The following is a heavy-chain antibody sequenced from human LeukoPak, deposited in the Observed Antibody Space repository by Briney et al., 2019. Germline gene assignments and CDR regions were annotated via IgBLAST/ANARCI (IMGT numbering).Heavy chain of an antibody. V-gene: IGHV3-53*01. D-gene: IGHD3-22*01. CDR2: IYSGGST. CDR3: ARGQYYESSSYYPNWFDP. CDR1: GFTVSSNY. Sequence: GGSLRLSCAASGFTVSSNYMTWVRQGPGKGLEWVSVIYSGGSTYYADSVKGRFTISRDSSKNTLYLQMNSLRAEDTAVYYCARGQYYESSSYYPNWFDPWGQGTLVTVSS. J-gene: IGHJ5*02.